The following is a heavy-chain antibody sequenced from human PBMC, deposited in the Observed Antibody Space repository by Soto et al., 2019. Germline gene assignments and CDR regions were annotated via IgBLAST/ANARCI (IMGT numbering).Heavy chain of an antibody. CDR3: ARGQLYYYRMDV. D-gene: IGHD6-13*01. V-gene: IGHV1-3*01. CDR1: GYTFTSYA. Sequence: QVQLVQSGAEVKKPGASVKVSCKASGYTFTSYAMHWVRQAPGQRLEWMGWINAGNGNTKYSQKFQGRVTITRDTSASTAYMELSILRSEDTAVYYCARGQLYYYRMDVWGQGTTVTVSS. J-gene: IGHJ6*02. CDR2: INAGNGNT.